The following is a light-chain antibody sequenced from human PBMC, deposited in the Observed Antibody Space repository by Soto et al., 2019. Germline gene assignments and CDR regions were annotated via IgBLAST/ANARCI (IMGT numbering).Light chain of an antibody. CDR1: QNVANY. CDR3: QQYGSSPLT. V-gene: IGKV3-20*01. CDR2: GAS. Sequence: EIVLTQSPATLSLSPGERATLSCRASQNVANYLDWYQQKPGQAPRLLIYGASSRATGIPDRFSGSGSGTDFTLTISRLEPEDFAVYYCQQYGSSPLTFGQGTRLEI. J-gene: IGKJ5*01.